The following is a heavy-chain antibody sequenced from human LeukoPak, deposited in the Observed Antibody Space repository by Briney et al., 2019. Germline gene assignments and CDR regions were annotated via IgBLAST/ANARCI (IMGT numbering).Heavy chain of an antibody. CDR3: AKDKASSTYYFDY. CDR1: GFTFSRYG. V-gene: IGHV3-30*18. J-gene: IGHJ4*02. D-gene: IGHD6-6*01. CDR2: ISYDGSSK. Sequence: GGSLRLSCAASGFTFSRYGMHWVRQAPGKGLEWVALISYDGSSKYYPDSVKGRFTISRDNSKNTLYLQMNSLRAEDTTVYYCAKDKASSTYYFDYWGQGTLVTVSS.